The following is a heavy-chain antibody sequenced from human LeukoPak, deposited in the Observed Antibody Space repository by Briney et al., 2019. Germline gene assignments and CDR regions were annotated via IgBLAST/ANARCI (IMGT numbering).Heavy chain of an antibody. J-gene: IGHJ6*03. D-gene: IGHD3-16*01. CDR2: IYSSGST. CDR1: GGSMNSGSYY. Sequence: SETLSLTCTVSGGSMNSGSYYWSWIRQSAGKGLEWIGRIYSSGSTNYSPSLQSRVTISVDTSKNQFSLTLSAVTPADTAVYYCAREGGQGRYYYMDVWGKGTTVTVSS. CDR3: AREGGQGRYYYMDV. V-gene: IGHV4-61*02.